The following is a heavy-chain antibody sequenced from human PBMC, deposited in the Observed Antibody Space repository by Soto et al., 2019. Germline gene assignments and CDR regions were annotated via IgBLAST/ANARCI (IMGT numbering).Heavy chain of an antibody. J-gene: IGHJ4*02. CDR2: IWYDGSNK. D-gene: IGHD3-10*01. CDR1: GFTFSSYG. V-gene: IGHV3-33*06. Sequence: GGSLRLSCAASGFTFSSYGMHWVRQAPGKGLEWVAVIWYDGSNKCYADSVKGRFTISRDNSKNTLYLQMNSLRAEDTAVYYCAKLPTYYFGSGSPLYFDYWGQGTLVTVSS. CDR3: AKLPTYYFGSGSPLYFDY.